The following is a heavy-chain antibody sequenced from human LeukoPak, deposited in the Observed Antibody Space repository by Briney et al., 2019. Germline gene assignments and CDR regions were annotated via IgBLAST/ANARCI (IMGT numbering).Heavy chain of an antibody. CDR2: IIPMFGTA. Sequence: ASVKVSCKASGYTFTSYGITWVREAPGQGLEWMGGIIPMFGTANYAQKFQGRVTITTDASSNTAYMEMSSLRSDDSAVYFCARALVQPSGAFDIWGQGAMVTVSS. J-gene: IGHJ3*02. V-gene: IGHV1-69*05. CDR3: ARALVQPSGAFDI. CDR1: GYTFTSYG. D-gene: IGHD1-26*01.